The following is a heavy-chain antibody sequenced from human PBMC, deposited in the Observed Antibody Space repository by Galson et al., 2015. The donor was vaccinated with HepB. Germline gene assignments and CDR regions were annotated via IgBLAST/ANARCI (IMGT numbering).Heavy chain of an antibody. J-gene: IGHJ4*02. CDR2: IFPSDSDT. V-gene: IGHV5-51*01. CDR3: ARQRPRYFFDH. D-gene: IGHD1-1*01. Sequence: QSGAEVKKPGESLKISCKGSGYSFPSYWIGWVRQMPGKGLEWLGTIFPSDSDTRYSPSFQGQVTISADKSLSTAYLQWSSLKTSDTAVYYCARQRPRYFFDHWGQGALVIVSS. CDR1: GYSFPSYW.